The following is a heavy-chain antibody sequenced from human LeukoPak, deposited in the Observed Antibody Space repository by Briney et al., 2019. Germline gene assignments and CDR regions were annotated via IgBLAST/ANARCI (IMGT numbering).Heavy chain of an antibody. Sequence: SETLSLTCAVYGGSFSGYYWSWIRQPPGKGLEWIGYIYYSGSTYYNPSLKSRVTISVDTSKNQFSLKLSSVTAADTAVYYCAGSSGWFYNWFDPWGQGTLVTVSS. J-gene: IGHJ5*02. V-gene: IGHV4-30-4*08. CDR3: AGSSGWFYNWFDP. CDR1: GGSFSGYY. D-gene: IGHD6-19*01. CDR2: IYYSGST.